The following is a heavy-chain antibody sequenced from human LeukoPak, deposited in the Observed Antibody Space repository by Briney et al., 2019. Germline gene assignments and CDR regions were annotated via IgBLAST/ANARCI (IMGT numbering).Heavy chain of an antibody. CDR2: IYYSGST. V-gene: IGHV4-39*01. CDR3: ARLYSVGRITMIVVVHDAFDI. J-gene: IGHJ3*02. D-gene: IGHD3-22*01. Sequence: TSETLSLTCTVSGGSISSSSYDWGWIRQPPGKGLEWIGSIYYSGSTYYNPSLKSRVTISVDTSKNQFSLKLSSVTAADTAVYYCARLYSVGRITMIVVVHDAFDIWGQGTMVTVSS. CDR1: GGSISSSSYD.